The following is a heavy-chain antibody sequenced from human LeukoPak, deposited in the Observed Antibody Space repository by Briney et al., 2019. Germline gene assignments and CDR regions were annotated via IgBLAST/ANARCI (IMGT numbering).Heavy chain of an antibody. Sequence: GSLRLSCAASGFTFSSYAMSWVRQAPGKGLEWVSGIRGSGGSTYYADSVKGRFTISRDNAKNSLYLQMNSLRAEDTAVYYCARPDEQQLVRDAFDIWGQGTMVTVSS. J-gene: IGHJ3*02. CDR2: IRGSGGST. D-gene: IGHD6-13*01. CDR1: GFTFSSYA. V-gene: IGHV3-23*01. CDR3: ARPDEQQLVRDAFDI.